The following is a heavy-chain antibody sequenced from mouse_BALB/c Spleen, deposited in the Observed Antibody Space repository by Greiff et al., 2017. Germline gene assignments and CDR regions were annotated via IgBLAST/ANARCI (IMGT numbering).Heavy chain of an antibody. CDR1: GFTFSNYW. Sequence: EVQLQQSGGGLVQPGGSMKLSCVASGFTFSNYWMNWVRQSPEKGLEWVAEIRLKSNNYATHYAESVKGRFTISRDDSKSSVYLQMNNLRAEDTGIYYCTSAVVAPSLFDYWGQGTTLTVSS. CDR2: IRLKSNNYAT. D-gene: IGHD1-1*01. J-gene: IGHJ2*01. V-gene: IGHV6-6*02. CDR3: TSAVVAPSLFDY.